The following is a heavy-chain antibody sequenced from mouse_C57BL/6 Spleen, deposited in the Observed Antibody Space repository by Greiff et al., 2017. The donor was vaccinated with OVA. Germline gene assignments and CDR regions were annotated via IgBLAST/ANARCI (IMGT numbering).Heavy chain of an antibody. D-gene: IGHD1-1*01. CDR2: IYPGDGDT. CDR3: ARNYGSSYVAMDY. Sequence: VKLQESGPELVKPGASVKISCKASGYAFSSSWMNWVKQRPGKGLEWIGRIYPGDGDTNYNGKFKGKATLTADKSSSTAYMQLSSLTSEDSAVYFCARNYGSSYVAMDYWGQGTSVTVSS. V-gene: IGHV1-82*01. J-gene: IGHJ4*01. CDR1: GYAFSSSW.